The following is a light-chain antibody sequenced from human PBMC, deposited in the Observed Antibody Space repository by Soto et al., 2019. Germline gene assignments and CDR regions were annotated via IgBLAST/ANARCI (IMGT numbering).Light chain of an antibody. Sequence: QSALTQPASVSGSPGQSITISCTGTSSDVGGYNYVCWYQQHPGKAPKLMIYDVHNRPSGVSNRFSGSKSGNTASLTISGLQAEDEADYYCSSYTSSSTPHVIFGGGTQLNVL. CDR2: DVH. CDR3: SSYTSSSTPHVI. V-gene: IGLV2-14*03. CDR1: SSDVGGYNY. J-gene: IGLJ2*01.